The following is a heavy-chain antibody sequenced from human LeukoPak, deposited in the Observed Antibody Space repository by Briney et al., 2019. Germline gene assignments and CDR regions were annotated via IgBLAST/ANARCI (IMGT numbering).Heavy chain of an antibody. V-gene: IGHV3-23*01. CDR1: GFTFSSYA. CDR3: AKASEMATAHWDFDY. J-gene: IGHJ4*02. D-gene: IGHD5-24*01. Sequence: PGGSLRLSCAASGFTFSSYAMSWVRQAPGKGLEWVSAISGSGGSTYYADSVKGRFTISRDNSKNTLYLQMNSLRAEDTAVYYCAKASEMATAHWDFDYWGQGTLVTVSS. CDR2: ISGSGGST.